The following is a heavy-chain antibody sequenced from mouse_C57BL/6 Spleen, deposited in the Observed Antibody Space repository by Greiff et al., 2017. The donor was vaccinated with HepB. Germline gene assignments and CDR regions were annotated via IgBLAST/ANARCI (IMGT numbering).Heavy chain of an antibody. CDR1: GYTFTSYW. Sequence: QVQLQQPGAELVKPGASVKMSCKASGYTFTSYWITWVKQRPGQGLEWIGDIYPGSGSTNYNEKFKSKATLTVDTSSSTAYLQLSSLTSEDSAVYYCARYDYDGSRFAYWGQGTLVTVSA. CDR3: ARYDYDGSRFAY. D-gene: IGHD2-4*01. CDR2: IYPGSGST. V-gene: IGHV1-55*01. J-gene: IGHJ3*01.